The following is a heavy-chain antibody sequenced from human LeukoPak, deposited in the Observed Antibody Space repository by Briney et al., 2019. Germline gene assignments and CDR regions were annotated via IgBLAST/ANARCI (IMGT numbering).Heavy chain of an antibody. J-gene: IGHJ6*02. Sequence: PSQTLSLTCAVSGGSISSGGYSWSWIRQPPGKGLEWIGYIYHSGSTYYNPSLKSRVTISVDTSKNQFSLKLSSVTAADTAVYYCARPSRQYYYDSSGYHYYYGMDVWGQGTTVTVSS. D-gene: IGHD3-22*01. V-gene: IGHV4-30-2*01. CDR1: GGSISSGGYS. CDR2: IYHSGST. CDR3: ARPSRQYYYDSSGYHYYYGMDV.